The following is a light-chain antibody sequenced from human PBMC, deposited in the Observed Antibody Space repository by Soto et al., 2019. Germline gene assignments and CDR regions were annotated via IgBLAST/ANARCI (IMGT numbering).Light chain of an antibody. CDR2: DNI. J-gene: IGLJ1*01. Sequence: QSVLTQPPSVSAAPGQKVTISCSGSSSSIGKNYVSWYQQLPGTAPKLLICDNIKRPSGIPDRFSGSKSGTSATLGITGLQTGDEADYYCRTWDSSLSGYVFGTGTKVTVL. CDR1: SSSIGKNY. V-gene: IGLV1-51*01. CDR3: RTWDSSLSGYV.